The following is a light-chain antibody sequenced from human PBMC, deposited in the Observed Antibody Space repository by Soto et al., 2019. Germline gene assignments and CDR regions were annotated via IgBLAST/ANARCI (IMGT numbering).Light chain of an antibody. CDR3: QEYNNWPLS. V-gene: IGKV3-15*01. J-gene: IGKJ3*01. CDR2: DAS. Sequence: TVLTQSPATLSVSPGERPTLSCRASQSVSSNLAWYQQKPGQAPRLPIYDASTRATGIPATFSGSGSGTEFTLTISSLQSEDFAVDYCQEYNNWPLSFGPGTKVVIK. CDR1: QSVSSN.